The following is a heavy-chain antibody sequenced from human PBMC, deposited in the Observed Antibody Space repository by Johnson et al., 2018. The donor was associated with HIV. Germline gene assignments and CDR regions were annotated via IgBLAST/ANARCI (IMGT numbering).Heavy chain of an antibody. V-gene: IGHV3-7*01. CDR2: IKQDGSEK. CDR1: GFTFSSYP. CDR3: ARDRGGIAEQSGAFDI. J-gene: IGHJ3*02. Sequence: VQLVESGGGVVQPGKSLRLSCAASGFTFSSYPMHWVRQAPGKGLEWVANIKQDGSEKYYVDSVKGRFTISRDNSKNTLDLQMNSLRAEDTAVYYCARDRGGIAEQSGAFDIWGQGTMVTVSS. D-gene: IGHD6-13*01.